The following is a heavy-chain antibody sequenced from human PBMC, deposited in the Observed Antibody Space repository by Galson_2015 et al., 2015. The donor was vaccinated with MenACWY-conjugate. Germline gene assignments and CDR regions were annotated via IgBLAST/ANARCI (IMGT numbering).Heavy chain of an antibody. Sequence: CAISGDSVSRNIVAWNWIRQSPSRGLEWLGRIYYRSKWYNDYAESVRGRITINSDTSKNQFSLQLSSVTPEDTAVYYCARDAGALNCWGQGTLVTVSS. D-gene: IGHD1-26*01. CDR1: GDSVSRNIVA. CDR2: IYYRSKWYN. CDR3: ARDAGALNC. J-gene: IGHJ4*02. V-gene: IGHV6-1*01.